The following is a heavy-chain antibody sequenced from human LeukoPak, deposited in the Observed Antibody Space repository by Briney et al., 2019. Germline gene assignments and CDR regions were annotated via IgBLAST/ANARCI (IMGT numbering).Heavy chain of an antibody. Sequence: SETLSLTCTVSGGSISSSSYFWGWIRQPPGKGLEWIGSIYYSGSTNYNPSLKSRVTISVDTSKNQFSLKLSSVTAADTAVYYCARKGVTMVRGVIGLNYYYYYMDVWGKGTTVTISS. CDR3: ARKGVTMVRGVIGLNYYYYYMDV. V-gene: IGHV4-39*07. CDR1: GGSISSSSYF. J-gene: IGHJ6*03. CDR2: IYYSGST. D-gene: IGHD3-10*01.